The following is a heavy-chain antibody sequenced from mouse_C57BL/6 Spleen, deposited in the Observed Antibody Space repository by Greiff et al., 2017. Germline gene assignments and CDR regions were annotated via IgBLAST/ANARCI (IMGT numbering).Heavy chain of an antibody. CDR2: ISSGGDYI. Sequence: EVHLVESGEGLVKPGGSLKLSCAASGFTFSSYAMSWDRQTPEKRLEWVAYISSGGDYIYYADTVKGRFTISRDNARNTLYLQMSSLKSEDTAMYYCTREDYGSSYGAMDYWGQGTSVTVSS. J-gene: IGHJ4*01. D-gene: IGHD1-1*01. V-gene: IGHV5-9-1*02. CDR1: GFTFSSYA. CDR3: TREDYGSSYGAMDY.